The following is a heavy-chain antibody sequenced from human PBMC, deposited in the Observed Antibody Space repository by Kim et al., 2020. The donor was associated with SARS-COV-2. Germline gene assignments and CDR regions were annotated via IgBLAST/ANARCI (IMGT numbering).Heavy chain of an antibody. J-gene: IGHJ5*02. CDR1: GGSFSGYY. V-gene: IGHV4-34*01. Sequence: SETLSLTCAVYGGSFSGYYWSWIRQPPGKGLEWIGEINHSGSTNYNPSLKSRVTISVDTSKNQFSLKLSSVTAADTAVYYCASRPLRAWFDPWGQGTLVTVSS. CDR3: ASRPLRAWFDP. CDR2: INHSGST.